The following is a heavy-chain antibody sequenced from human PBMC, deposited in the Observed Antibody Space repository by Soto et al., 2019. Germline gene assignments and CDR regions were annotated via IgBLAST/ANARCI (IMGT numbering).Heavy chain of an antibody. Sequence: QLQLQESGPGLVTPSETLSLTCTVSGGSIHSNNYYWGWIRQPPGRGLECIANIHYSGSTHYNPSLKSRVTISVDTSKNQFSLKLSSVTAADTAVYYCSSFFHRRGEFTFPYSFDYWGQGTLVTVSS. D-gene: IGHD3-16*01. J-gene: IGHJ4*02. CDR3: SSFFHRRGEFTFPYSFDY. V-gene: IGHV4-39*01. CDR2: IHYSGST. CDR1: GGSIHSNNYY.